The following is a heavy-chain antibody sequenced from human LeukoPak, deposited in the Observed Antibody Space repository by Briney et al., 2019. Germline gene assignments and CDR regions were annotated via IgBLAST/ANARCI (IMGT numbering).Heavy chain of an antibody. J-gene: IGHJ4*02. D-gene: IGHD3-22*01. CDR1: GGSISSYY. V-gene: IGHV4-59*12. CDR2: IYYSGST. Sequence: SETLSLTCTVSGGSISSYYWSWIRQPPGKGLEWIGYIYYSGSTNYNPSLKSRVTISVDMSKNQFSLKLSSVTAADTAVYYCARDGYYYDSSGYPGYFDYWGQGTLVTVSS. CDR3: ARDGYYYDSSGYPGYFDY.